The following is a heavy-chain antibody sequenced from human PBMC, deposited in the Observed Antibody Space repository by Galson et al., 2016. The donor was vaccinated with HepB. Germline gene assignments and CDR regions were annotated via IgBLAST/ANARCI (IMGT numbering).Heavy chain of an antibody. CDR1: GGSISSYY. J-gene: IGHJ6*02. CDR2: IYYSGTT. CDR3: ARGAFPYYYYGMDV. V-gene: IGHV4-59*12. Sequence: SETLSLTCNVSGGSISSYYWNWIRQPPGKGLEWIGNIYYSGTTYRNPSLKSRVTISVDTSKTQFSLSLSSVTAADTAVYYCARGAFPYYYYGMDVWGRGTTVTVSS.